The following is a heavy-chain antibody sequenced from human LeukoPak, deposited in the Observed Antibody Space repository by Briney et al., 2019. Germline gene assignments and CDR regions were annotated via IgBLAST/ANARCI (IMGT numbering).Heavy chain of an antibody. Sequence: GGSLRLSCAASGFTFNSYDMTWVRQAPGKGLEWVSAISGSGGSTYYADSVKGRFTISRDNSKNTLYLQMNSLRAEDTAVYYCAKGQDSGSYRPGDYWGQGTLVTVSS. CDR3: AKGQDSGSYRPGDY. J-gene: IGHJ4*02. V-gene: IGHV3-23*01. CDR1: GFTFNSYD. D-gene: IGHD1-26*01. CDR2: ISGSGGST.